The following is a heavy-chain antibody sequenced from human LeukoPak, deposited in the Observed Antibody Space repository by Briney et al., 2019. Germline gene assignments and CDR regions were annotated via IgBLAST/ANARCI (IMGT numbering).Heavy chain of an antibody. J-gene: IGHJ3*02. CDR2: INDSGST. V-gene: IGHV4-34*01. Sequence: SETLSLTCAVYGGSFSGYYWRWIRQSPGKGLEWIGEINDSGSTNYDPSLKSRVTISVDTSKNQFSLRLSSVTAADTAVYYCARGAVGSTPHVAVDNWSQGTMVSVSS. D-gene: IGHD1-26*01. CDR1: GGSFSGYY. CDR3: ARGAVGSTPHVAVDN.